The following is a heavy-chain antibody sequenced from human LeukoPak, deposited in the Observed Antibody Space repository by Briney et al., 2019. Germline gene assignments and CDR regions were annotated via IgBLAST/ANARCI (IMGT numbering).Heavy chain of an antibody. D-gene: IGHD2-15*01. V-gene: IGHV3-53*01. CDR2: IYSGGST. J-gene: IGHJ4*02. Sequence: PGGSLRLSCAASGFTVSSNYMSWVRQAPGKGLEWVSVIYSGGSTYYADSVKGRFTISRDNSKNTLYLQMNSLRGEDTAVYCCAGHCSGGSCYGGLFDYWGQGTLVTVSS. CDR1: GFTVSSNY. CDR3: AGHCSGGSCYGGLFDY.